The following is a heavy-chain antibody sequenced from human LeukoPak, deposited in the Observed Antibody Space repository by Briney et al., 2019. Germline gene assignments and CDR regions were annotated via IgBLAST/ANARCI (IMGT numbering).Heavy chain of an antibody. CDR1: GGSISSGVYY. D-gene: IGHD5-24*01. CDR3: ARGVRWLQLSYFDY. V-gene: IGHV4-31*03. J-gene: IGHJ4*02. CDR2: IYYSGRT. Sequence: PSETLSLTCPVSGGSISSGVYYWSWIRQHPGKGPEWIGYIYYSGRTYYNPSLKSRVTISVDTSKNQFSLKLSSVTAADTAVYYCARGVRWLQLSYFDYWGQGTLVTVSS.